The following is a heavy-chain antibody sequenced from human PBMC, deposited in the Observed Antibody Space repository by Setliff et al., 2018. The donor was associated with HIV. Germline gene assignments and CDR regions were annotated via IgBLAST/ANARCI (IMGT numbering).Heavy chain of an antibody. D-gene: IGHD2-15*01. CDR2: MNPNSGNT. CDR3: AIRREVVVATTRRGLDI. V-gene: IGHV1-8*02. J-gene: IGHJ3*02. CDR1: GYTFTTYD. Sequence: ASVKVSCKASGYTFTTYDINWVRQAAGQGLEWMAWMNPNSGNTGYAQRFQGRLTMTRNTSISTAYMELNSLMSEDTAVYFCAIRREVVVATTRRGLDIWGQGTMVTVSS.